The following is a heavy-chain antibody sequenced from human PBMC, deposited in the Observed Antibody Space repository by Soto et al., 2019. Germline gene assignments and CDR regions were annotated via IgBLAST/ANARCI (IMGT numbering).Heavy chain of an antibody. J-gene: IGHJ4*02. V-gene: IGHV3-74*01. CDR2: INSDGSGT. CDR3: ARGDGDRYDGHGYLGRH. D-gene: IGHD5-18*01. CDR1: GFTFRSYW. Sequence: EVQLVESGGGLVQPGESLTLSCAASGFTFRSYWMHWVRQAPGKGLVWVSRINSDGSGTYHADSVKGRLTISRDNAKNTLYLQMNSLRVEDTAVYFCARGDGDRYDGHGYLGRHWGQGTLVTVSS.